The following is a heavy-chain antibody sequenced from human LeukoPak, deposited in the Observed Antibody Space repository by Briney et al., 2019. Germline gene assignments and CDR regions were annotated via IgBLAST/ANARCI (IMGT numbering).Heavy chain of an antibody. D-gene: IGHD4-17*01. CDR3: ARDQDDYGDYRGWFXP. Sequence: GASVKVSCKASGGTFSSYAISWVRQAPGQGLEWMGGIIPIFGTANYAQKFQGRVTITADKSTSTAYMELSSLRSEDTAVYYCARDQDDYGDYRGWFXPWGQGTLVTVSS. CDR1: GGTFSSYA. V-gene: IGHV1-69*06. J-gene: IGHJ5*02. CDR2: IIPIFGTA.